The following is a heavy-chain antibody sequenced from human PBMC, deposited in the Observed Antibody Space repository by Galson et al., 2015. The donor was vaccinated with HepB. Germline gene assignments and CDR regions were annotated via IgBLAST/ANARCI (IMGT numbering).Heavy chain of an antibody. CDR3: FHSSGYSYDAFDI. Sequence: SLRLSCAASGFTFSSYGMHWVRQAPGKGLEWVAVISYDGSNKYYADSVKGRFTISRDNSKNTLYLQMNSLRAEDTAVYYCFHSSGYSYDAFDIWGQGTVVTVSS. J-gene: IGHJ3*02. D-gene: IGHD3-22*01. CDR2: ISYDGSNK. CDR1: GFTFSSYG. V-gene: IGHV3-30*03.